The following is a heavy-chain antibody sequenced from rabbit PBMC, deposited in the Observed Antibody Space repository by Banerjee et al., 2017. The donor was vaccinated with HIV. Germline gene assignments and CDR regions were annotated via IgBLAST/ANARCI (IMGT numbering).Heavy chain of an antibody. J-gene: IGHJ4*01. Sequence: QSLEESGGDLVKPGASLTLTCKASGFDFSSYWMSWVRQAPGKGLEWIGTTYNGDGSTYYASWAKGRFTISKTSSTTVTLQMTSLTAADTATYFCARRDADYGYGYFNLWGPGTLVTVS. D-gene: IGHD6-1*01. V-gene: IGHV1S40*01. CDR3: ARRDADYGYGYFNL. CDR1: GFDFSSYW. CDR2: TYNGDGST.